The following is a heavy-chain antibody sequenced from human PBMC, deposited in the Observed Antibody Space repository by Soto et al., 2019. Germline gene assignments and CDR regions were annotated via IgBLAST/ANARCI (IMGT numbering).Heavy chain of an antibody. CDR2: IRRKPNNYAR. D-gene: IGHD3-9*01. Sequence: VQLVESGGALVQPGGSLKLSCAASGFTFSGSAIHWVRQASGKGLEGVGHIRRKPNNYARAYVAVVKVRFTISRDDSKNTAYLRMNSMQTEDTAVYYCTRTFDCLDSFSPDFERWGQGTLVTVSP. CDR1: GFTFSGSA. V-gene: IGHV3-73*02. CDR3: TRTFDCLDSFSPDFER. J-gene: IGHJ4*02.